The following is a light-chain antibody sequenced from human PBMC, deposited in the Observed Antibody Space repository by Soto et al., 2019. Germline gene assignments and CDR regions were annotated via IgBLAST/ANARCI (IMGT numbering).Light chain of an antibody. CDR1: QSVGSN. Sequence: VSTQPQDSVSVSPGERATLSWRASQSVGSNVAWYQHKPAQAPRLLIYGASTRATGIPDRFSGSGSGTEFTLTISILEPEDFAVYFCKQYDTSPGTFGPGTKVDIK. CDR2: GAS. CDR3: KQYDTSPGT. V-gene: IGKV3D-15*01. J-gene: IGKJ3*01.